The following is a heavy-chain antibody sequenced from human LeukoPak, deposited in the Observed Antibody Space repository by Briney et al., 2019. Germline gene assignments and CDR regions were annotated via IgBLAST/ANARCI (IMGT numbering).Heavy chain of an antibody. V-gene: IGHV4-38-2*02. CDR1: GYSISSGYY. J-gene: IGHJ4*02. CDR3: GRGGGDIVVVPAAMRY. D-gene: IGHD2-2*01. CDR2: IYHSGST. Sequence: PSETLSLTCTVSGYSISSGYYWGWIRQPPGKGLEWIGSIYHSGSTYYNPSLKRRVTISVDTSKNQFSLKLSSVTAADTAVYYCGRGGGDIVVVPAAMRYWGQGTLVTVSS.